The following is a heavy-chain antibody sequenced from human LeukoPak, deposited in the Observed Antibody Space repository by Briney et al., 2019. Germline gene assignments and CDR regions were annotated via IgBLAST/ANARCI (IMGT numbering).Heavy chain of an antibody. V-gene: IGHV4-30-2*01. Sequence: SETLSLTCAVSGGSISSGGYSWCWIRQPPGKGLEWIGYIYHSGSTYYNPSLKGRVTISVDRSKNQFSLKLSSVTAADTAVYYCARAECSSTSCYELDYWGQGTLVTVSS. CDR3: ARAECSSTSCYELDY. CDR2: IYHSGST. CDR1: GGSISSGGYS. J-gene: IGHJ4*02. D-gene: IGHD2-2*01.